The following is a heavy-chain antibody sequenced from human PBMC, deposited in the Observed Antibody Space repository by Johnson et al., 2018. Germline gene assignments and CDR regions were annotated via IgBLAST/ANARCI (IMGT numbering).Heavy chain of an antibody. CDR1: GFTFSNYW. CDR3: VGGVGWILQH. Sequence: VQLQESGGGLVPXGGSXRLXCAASGFTFSNYWMFWVRQAPGKGLEWVATIKNDGREKLYGDSVKGRFTMSRDNAKNSLYLQMNSLRDEDTAVYYCVGGVGWILQHWGQGTLVSVSS. D-gene: IGHD1-26*01. CDR2: IKNDGREK. V-gene: IGHV3-7*01. J-gene: IGHJ1*01.